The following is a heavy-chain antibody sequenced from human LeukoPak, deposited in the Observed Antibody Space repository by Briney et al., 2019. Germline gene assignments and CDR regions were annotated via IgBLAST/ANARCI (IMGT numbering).Heavy chain of an antibody. Sequence: QAGGSLRLSCAASGSTFSTYGMSWVRQAPGKGLEWVSAISGSGYMTYYADSVKGRFTISRDNSKNTLFLQMNNLRPEDTAVYYCAKDLDGWGSYDYWGQGTLVTVSS. V-gene: IGHV3-23*01. CDR2: ISGSGYMT. CDR1: GSTFSTYG. CDR3: AKDLDGWGSYDY. D-gene: IGHD3-10*01. J-gene: IGHJ4*02.